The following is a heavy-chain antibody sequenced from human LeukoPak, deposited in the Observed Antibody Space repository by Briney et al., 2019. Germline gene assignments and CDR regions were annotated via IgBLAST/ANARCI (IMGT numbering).Heavy chain of an antibody. Sequence: NPSENLSLTCAVYGGSFSAYYWSWIRQPPGKGLEWIGEISHSGGTNYNPSLKSRVTISVDTSKDQFSLKLSSVTAADTGVYYCARQNGYFEWSPLRYYGMDVWGKGTTVTVSS. V-gene: IGHV4-34*01. J-gene: IGHJ6*04. D-gene: IGHD3-9*01. CDR3: ARQNGYFEWSPLRYYGMDV. CDR1: GGSFSAYY. CDR2: ISHSGGT.